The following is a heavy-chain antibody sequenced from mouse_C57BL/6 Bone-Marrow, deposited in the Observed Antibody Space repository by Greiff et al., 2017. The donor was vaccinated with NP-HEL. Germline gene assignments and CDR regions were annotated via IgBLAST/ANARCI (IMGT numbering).Heavy chain of an antibody. D-gene: IGHD1-1*01. Sequence: QVQLQQPGAELVKPGASVKLSCKASGYTFTSYWMHWVKQRPGQGLEWIGMIPPNSGSTNYNEKFKSKATLTVDKSSSTAYMQLSSLTSEDSAVYYCARSPPYYGSSYDDYWGQGTTLTVSS. CDR2: IPPNSGST. V-gene: IGHV1-64*01. CDR1: GYTFTSYW. J-gene: IGHJ2*01. CDR3: ARSPPYYGSSYDDY.